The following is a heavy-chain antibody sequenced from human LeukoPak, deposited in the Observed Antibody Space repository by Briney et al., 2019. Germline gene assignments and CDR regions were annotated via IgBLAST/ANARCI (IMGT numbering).Heavy chain of an antibody. Sequence: GASVKVSCKASGYTFTGYYMHWVRQAPGQGLEWMGWINPNSGGTNYAQKFRGRVTMTRDTSISTVHMELSRLRYDDTALYYCARAAYSGSPFPYWYFDLWGRGTLVTVSS. D-gene: IGHD6-13*01. V-gene: IGHV1-2*02. CDR2: INPNSGGT. CDR1: GYTFTGYY. CDR3: ARAAYSGSPFPYWYFDL. J-gene: IGHJ2*01.